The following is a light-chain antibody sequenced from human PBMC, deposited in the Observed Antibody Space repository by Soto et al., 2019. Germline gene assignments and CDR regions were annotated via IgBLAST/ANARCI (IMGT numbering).Light chain of an antibody. CDR2: EVR. CDR3: GSYASATLI. CDR1: SSDIGAYDY. J-gene: IGLJ2*01. V-gene: IGLV2-14*03. Sequence: QYALTQPASVSGSPGQSITISCTGTSSDIGAYDYVSWFQQYSVKAPTLIIYEVRFRPSGVSSRFSGSKSGNTASLTISGLQTEDEADYYCGSYASATLIFGGGTKLTVL.